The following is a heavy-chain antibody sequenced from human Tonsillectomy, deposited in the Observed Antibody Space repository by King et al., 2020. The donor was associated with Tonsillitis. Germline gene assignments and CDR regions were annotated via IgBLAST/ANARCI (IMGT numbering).Heavy chain of an antibody. D-gene: IGHD3-3*01. CDR1: GGSISSGSYY. J-gene: IGHJ4*02. CDR3: ARYYDFWSGFSYFDY. Sequence: VQLQESGPGLVKPSQTLSLTCTVSGGSISSGSYYWSWIRQPAGKGLEWIGRIYTSGSTNYNPSLKSRVTISVDTFNNQFSLTLLSVTAADTALYYCARYYDFWSGFSYFDYWGQGTLVTVSS. V-gene: IGHV4-61*02. CDR2: IYTSGST.